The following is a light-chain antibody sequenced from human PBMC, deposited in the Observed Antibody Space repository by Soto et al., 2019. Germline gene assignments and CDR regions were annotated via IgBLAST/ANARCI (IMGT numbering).Light chain of an antibody. CDR2: TAS. J-gene: IGKJ5*01. CDR1: QSIASH. Sequence: IEMTQSPSSLSASVGDRVTITCRASQSIASHLNWYQQKPGKAPNFLIYTASSLQSGVPSRFSGSRSGTDFTLTISSLQPEDFAIYFCQQSYTTPYTFGQGTRLEIK. V-gene: IGKV1-39*01. CDR3: QQSYTTPYT.